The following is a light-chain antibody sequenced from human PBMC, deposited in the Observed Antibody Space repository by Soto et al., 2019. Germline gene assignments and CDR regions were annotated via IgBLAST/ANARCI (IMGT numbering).Light chain of an antibody. CDR3: QQYNSWHTLT. J-gene: IGKJ4*01. CDR1: QSVNSN. Sequence: EIVMTQSPATLSVSPGERATLSCRASQSVNSNLAWYRQKPGQAPRLLISDASTRATGVPARFSGSGSGTEFTLTISCLLSEDSGIYYCQQYNSWHTLTFGGGIKVEIK. V-gene: IGKV3-15*01. CDR2: DAS.